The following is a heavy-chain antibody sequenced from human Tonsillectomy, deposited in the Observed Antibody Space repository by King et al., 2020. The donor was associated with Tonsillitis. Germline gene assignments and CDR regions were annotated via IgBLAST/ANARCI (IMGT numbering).Heavy chain of an antibody. CDR1: GFTFTDYW. J-gene: IGHJ4*02. Sequence: VQLVESGGGLVQPGGSLRLSCAASGFTFTDYWMTWVRQAPGKGLEWVANIRQDGSEIYYVDSVGGRFTISRDNAKNSLYLQMNSLRAEDTAVYYCARGTGTFKYWGQGTLVTVSS. CDR2: IRQDGSEI. V-gene: IGHV3-7*03. D-gene: IGHD3/OR15-3a*01. CDR3: ARGTGTFKY.